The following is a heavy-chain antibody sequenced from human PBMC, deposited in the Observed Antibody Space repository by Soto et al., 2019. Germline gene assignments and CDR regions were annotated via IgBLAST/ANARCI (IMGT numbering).Heavy chain of an antibody. CDR1: GYTLTELS. Sequence: PGASVKVSCKVSGYTLTELSMHWVRQAPGKGLEWMGGFDPEDGETIYAQKFQGRVTMTEDTSTDTAYMELSSLRSEDTAVYYCATDPWNSGTTADDAFDIWGQGTMVTVSS. CDR3: ATDPWNSGTTADDAFDI. D-gene: IGHD1-1*01. J-gene: IGHJ3*02. CDR2: FDPEDGET. V-gene: IGHV1-24*01.